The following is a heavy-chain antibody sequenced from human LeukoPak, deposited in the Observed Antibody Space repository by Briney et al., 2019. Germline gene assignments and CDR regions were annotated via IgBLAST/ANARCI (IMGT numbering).Heavy chain of an antibody. V-gene: IGHV3-30-3*01. CDR1: GFTFSSYA. J-gene: IGHJ3*02. Sequence: GGSLRLSCAASGFTFSSYAMTWVRQAPGKGLEWVAVISYDGSNKYYADSVKGRFTISRDNSKNTLYLQMNSLRAEDTAVYYCARDGGYYGSGTPGAFDIWGQGTMVTVSS. D-gene: IGHD3-10*01. CDR2: ISYDGSNK. CDR3: ARDGGYYGSGTPGAFDI.